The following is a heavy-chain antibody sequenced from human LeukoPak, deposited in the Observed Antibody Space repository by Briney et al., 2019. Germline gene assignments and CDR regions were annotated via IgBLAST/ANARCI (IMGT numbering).Heavy chain of an antibody. CDR1: GGSINSGGYY. Sequence: KPSETLSLTCTVSGGSINSGGYYWSWIRQHPGKGLEWIGYIYYSGSTYYNPSLKSRVTISIDTSKNQFSLKLSSVTAADTAVYYCARDGGYCSGGNCFDAFDIWGQGTMVTVSS. V-gene: IGHV4-31*03. CDR2: IYYSGST. J-gene: IGHJ3*02. D-gene: IGHD2-15*01. CDR3: ARDGGYCSGGNCFDAFDI.